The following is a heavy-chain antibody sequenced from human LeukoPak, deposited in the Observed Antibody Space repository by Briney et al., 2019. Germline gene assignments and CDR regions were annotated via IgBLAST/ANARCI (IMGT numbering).Heavy chain of an antibody. D-gene: IGHD6-19*01. V-gene: IGHV3-21*01. CDR3: ARALVVGIAVADDY. CDR1: GFTFSSYS. J-gene: IGHJ4*02. CDR2: ISSSSSYI. Sequence: GGSLRLSCAASGFTFSSYSMNWVRQAPGKGLEWVSSISSSSSYIYYADSVKGRFTISRDNAKNSLYLQMNSLRAEDTAVYYCARALVVGIAVADDYWGQGTLVTVSS.